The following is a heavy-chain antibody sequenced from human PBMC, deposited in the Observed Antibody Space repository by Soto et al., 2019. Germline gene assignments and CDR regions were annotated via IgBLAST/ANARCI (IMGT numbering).Heavy chain of an antibody. CDR2: IPSDGSNK. CDR1: GFTFSSYA. Sequence: QVPLVGSGGGVAQPGRSMRVSCAASGFTFSSYAMHWVRQAPGKGLEWVADIPSDGSNKYYADSVKGRFTISRDNSKNKLYMQMNSLRAEDTAVYDCATIDYWGQGTLVTVSA. J-gene: IGHJ4*02. CDR3: ATIDY. V-gene: IGHV3-30-3*01.